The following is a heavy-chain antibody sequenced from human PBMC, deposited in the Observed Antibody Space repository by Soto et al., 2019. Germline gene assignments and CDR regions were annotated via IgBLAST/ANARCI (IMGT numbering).Heavy chain of an antibody. Sequence: EVQLVESGGGLVQPGGSLRLSCAASGFTFSSYSMNWVRQAPGMGLEWVSYISTGSGSIYYADSVKGRFTISRDNAKNSLFLQMNSLRAEDTAVYYCASGGSVPNWCQGTMVTVSS. J-gene: IGHJ4*02. CDR2: ISTGSGSI. CDR3: ASGGSVPN. CDR1: GFTFSSYS. D-gene: IGHD2-15*01. V-gene: IGHV3-48*01.